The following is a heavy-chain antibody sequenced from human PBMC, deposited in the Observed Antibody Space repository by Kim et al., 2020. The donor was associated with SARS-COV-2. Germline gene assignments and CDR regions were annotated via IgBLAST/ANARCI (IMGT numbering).Heavy chain of an antibody. D-gene: IGHD3-16*02. CDR3: ARDDYVWGSYRYGSYNWFDP. J-gene: IGHJ5*02. CDR1: GFTFSSYE. V-gene: IGHV3-48*03. Sequence: GGSLRLSCAASGFTFSSYEMNWVRQAPGMGLEWVSYISSSGSTIYYADSVKGRFTTSRDNAKNSLYLQMNSLRAEDTAVYYCARDDYVWGSYRYGSYNWFDPWGQGTLVTVSS. CDR2: ISSSGSTI.